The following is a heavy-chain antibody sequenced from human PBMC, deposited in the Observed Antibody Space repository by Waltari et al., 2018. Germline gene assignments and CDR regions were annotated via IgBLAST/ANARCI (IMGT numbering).Heavy chain of an antibody. Sequence: QVQLQESGPGLVKPSETLSLTCAVSGYSISSGYYWGWIRQPPGKGLEWIGSIYHSGSTYYNPSLKSRVTISVDTSKNQFSLKLSSVTAADTAVYYCARGSKYYDFWSGDDAFDIWGQGTMVTVSS. V-gene: IGHV4-38-2*01. D-gene: IGHD3-3*01. J-gene: IGHJ3*02. CDR2: IYHSGST. CDR1: GYSISSGYY. CDR3: ARGSKYYDFWSGDDAFDI.